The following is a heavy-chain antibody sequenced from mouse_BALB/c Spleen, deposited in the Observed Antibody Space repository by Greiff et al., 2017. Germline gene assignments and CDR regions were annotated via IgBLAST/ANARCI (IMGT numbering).Heavy chain of an antibody. Sequence: VMLVESGAELVRPGTSVKISCKASGYTFTNYWLGWVKQRPGHGLEWIGDIYPGGGYTNYNEKFKGKATLTADTSSSTAYMQLSSLTSEDSAVYFCARNPLGYAMDYWGQGTSVTVSS. CDR1: GYTFTNYW. CDR3: ARNPLGYAMDY. V-gene: IGHV1-63*02. CDR2: IYPGGGYT. J-gene: IGHJ4*01.